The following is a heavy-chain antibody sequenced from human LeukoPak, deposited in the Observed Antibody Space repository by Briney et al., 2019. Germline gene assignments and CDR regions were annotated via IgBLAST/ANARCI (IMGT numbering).Heavy chain of an antibody. CDR3: ASIRVALWFGESQGYYFDY. V-gene: IGHV4-4*02. CDR1: GGSISSSNW. CDR2: IYHSGST. J-gene: IGHJ4*02. Sequence: SETLSLTCAVSGGSISSSNWWSWVRQPPGKGLEWIGEIYHSGSTNYNPSLKSRVTISVDKSKNQFSLKLSSVTAADTAVYYCASIRVALWFGESQGYYFDYWGQGTLVTVSS. D-gene: IGHD3-10*01.